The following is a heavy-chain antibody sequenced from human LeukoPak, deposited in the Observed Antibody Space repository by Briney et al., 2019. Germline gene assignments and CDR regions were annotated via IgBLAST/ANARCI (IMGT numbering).Heavy chain of an antibody. V-gene: IGHV3-66*01. CDR3: ARVNLGLSSGWYPYFDY. CDR1: GFSVSDNY. D-gene: IGHD6-19*01. Sequence: GGSLRLSCAASGFSVSDNYMSWVRQPPGKGLEWVSGIYSGGSTYYADSVKGRFTISRDNSKNTLYLQINSLRAEDTSVYYCARVNLGLSSGWYPYFDYWGQGTLVTVSS. J-gene: IGHJ4*02. CDR2: IYSGGST.